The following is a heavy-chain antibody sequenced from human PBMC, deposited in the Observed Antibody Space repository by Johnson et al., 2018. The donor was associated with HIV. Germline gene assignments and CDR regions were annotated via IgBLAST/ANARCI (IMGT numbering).Heavy chain of an antibody. CDR1: GFTVSSNY. CDR3: ARDYGQWLVPGAFDI. D-gene: IGHD6-19*01. J-gene: IGHJ3*02. Sequence: VQLVESGGGLMQPGGSLRLSCVASGFTVSSNYMSWVRQAPGKGLEWVSIISGSGGSTYYADSVKGRFTISRDNSKNTLNLQINSLRAEDTAVYYCARDYGQWLVPGAFDIWGQGTMVTVSS. V-gene: IGHV3-66*03. CDR2: ISGSGGST.